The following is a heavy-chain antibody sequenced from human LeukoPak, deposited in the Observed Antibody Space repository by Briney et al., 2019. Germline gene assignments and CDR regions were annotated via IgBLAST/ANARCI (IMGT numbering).Heavy chain of an antibody. J-gene: IGHJ4*02. V-gene: IGHV4-4*07. CDR2: IYTIGTT. Sequence: PSETLLLTCTVSGGSISSYYWSWIRQPAGKGLEWIGSIYTIGTTNYNPSLKSRVTMSVDTSKNQFSLKLSSVTAADTAVYYCARVTGYVMEDYFDYWGQGTLVTVSS. CDR3: ARVTGYVMEDYFDY. D-gene: IGHD6-13*01. CDR1: GGSISSYY.